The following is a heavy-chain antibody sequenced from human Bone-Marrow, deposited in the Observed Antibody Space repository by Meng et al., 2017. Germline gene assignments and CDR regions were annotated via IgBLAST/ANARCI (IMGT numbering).Heavy chain of an antibody. Sequence: EGQVVESGGGWVKPGGSLRLSCAASGFSVSNEFMSWVRQAQGKGLEWVSVIYSGGGTDYADSVKGRFTTSRDSSKNTMYLQMNNLRADDTAMYYCMGGEDHWGQGTLVTVSS. CDR1: GFSVSNEF. CDR3: MGGEDH. V-gene: IGHV3-66*01. J-gene: IGHJ4*02. CDR2: IYSGGGT.